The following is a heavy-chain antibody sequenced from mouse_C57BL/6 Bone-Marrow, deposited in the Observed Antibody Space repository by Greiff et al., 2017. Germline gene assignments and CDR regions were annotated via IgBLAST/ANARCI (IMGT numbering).Heavy chain of an antibody. CDR3: ARLNYYAMDY. Sequence: EVKLVESGGGLVQPGGSLKLSCAASGFTFSDYYMYWVRQTPEKRLEWVAYISNGGGSTYYPDTVKGRFTISRDNAKNTLYLQMSRLKSEDTAMYYCARLNYYAMDYWGQGTSVTVSS. CDR1: GFTFSDYY. CDR2: ISNGGGST. V-gene: IGHV5-12*01. J-gene: IGHJ4*01.